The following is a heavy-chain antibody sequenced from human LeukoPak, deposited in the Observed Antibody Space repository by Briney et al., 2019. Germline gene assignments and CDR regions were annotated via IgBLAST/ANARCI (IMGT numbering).Heavy chain of an antibody. Sequence: GGSLRLSCAASGSTFSSYAMSWVRQAPGKGLEWVSAISGSGGSTYYADSVKGRFTISRDNSKSTLYLQMNSLRAEDTAVYYCAKVMRPSYYYDSSGYPPFAFDIWGQGTMVTVSS. CDR2: ISGSGGST. CDR1: GSTFSSYA. V-gene: IGHV3-23*01. J-gene: IGHJ3*02. CDR3: AKVMRPSYYYDSSGYPPFAFDI. D-gene: IGHD3-22*01.